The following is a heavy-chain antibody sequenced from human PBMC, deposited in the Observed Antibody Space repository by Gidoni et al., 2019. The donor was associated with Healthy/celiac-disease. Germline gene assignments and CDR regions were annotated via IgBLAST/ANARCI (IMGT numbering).Heavy chain of an antibody. CDR2: INHSGST. D-gene: IGHD3-22*01. J-gene: IGHJ3*02. CDR1: GGSFSGYY. Sequence: QVQLQQWGAGLLKPSETLSLTCAVYGGSFSGYYWSWIRQPPGKGLEWIGEINHSGSTNYNPSLKSRVTISVDTSKNQFSLKLSSVTAADTAVYYCARGNAITMIVVVITTPGSAFDIWGQGTMVTVSS. CDR3: ARGNAITMIVVVITTPGSAFDI. V-gene: IGHV4-34*01.